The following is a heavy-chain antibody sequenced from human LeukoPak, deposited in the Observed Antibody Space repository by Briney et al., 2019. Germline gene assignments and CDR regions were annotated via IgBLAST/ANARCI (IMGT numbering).Heavy chain of an antibody. CDR2: ISSSGDTI. D-gene: IGHD3/OR15-3a*01. CDR1: GFTFSSYE. Sequence: PGGSLRLSCAVSGFTFSSYETDWVRQAPGKGLEWVSYISSSGDTIYYADSVKGRFTFSRDNAKNSLYLQMNSLRPEDTAVYYCARDPRGADWIDYWGQGTLVTVSS. CDR3: ARDPRGADWIDY. J-gene: IGHJ4*02. V-gene: IGHV3-48*03.